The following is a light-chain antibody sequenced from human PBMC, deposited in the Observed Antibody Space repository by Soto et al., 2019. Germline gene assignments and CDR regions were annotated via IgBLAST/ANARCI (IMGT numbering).Light chain of an antibody. V-gene: IGKV3-20*01. CDR3: QHFVNSLTWT. J-gene: IGKJ1*01. Sequence: EIVLTQSPGTQSPSPGQRATLCCXXSQTVRNNLAWYQQRPGQAPRLLIYGASSRATGVPDRFSGGGSGTDFTLTISRLEPEDFAVYYCQHFVNSLTWTFGQGTKVDIK. CDR1: QTVRNN. CDR2: GAS.